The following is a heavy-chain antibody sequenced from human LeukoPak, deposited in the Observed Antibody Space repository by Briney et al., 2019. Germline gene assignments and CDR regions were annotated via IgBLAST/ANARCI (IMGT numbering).Heavy chain of an antibody. D-gene: IGHD5-24*01. CDR1: EFTFSSYA. CDR2: ISYDGSNK. J-gene: IGHJ3*02. V-gene: IGHV3-30-3*02. CDR3: AKLTKMATILPEAFDI. Sequence: AGGSLRLSCAASEFTFSSYAMHWVRQAPGKGLEWVAVISYDGSNKYYADSVKGRFTISRDNSKNTLYLQMNSLRAEDTAVYYCAKLTKMATILPEAFDIWGQGTMVTVSS.